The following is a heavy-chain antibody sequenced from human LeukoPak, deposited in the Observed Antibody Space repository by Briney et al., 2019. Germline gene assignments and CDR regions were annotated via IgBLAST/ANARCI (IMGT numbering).Heavy chain of an antibody. Sequence: PSETLSLTCTVSGGSISSGSYYWSWIRQPAGKGLEWIGRIYTSGSTNYNPSLKSRVTISVDTPKNQFSLKLSSVTAADTAVYYCAREIGRGTGTFDYWGQGTLVTVSS. CDR2: IYTSGST. J-gene: IGHJ4*02. CDR3: AREIGRGTGTFDY. D-gene: IGHD3-10*01. V-gene: IGHV4-61*02. CDR1: GGSISSGSYY.